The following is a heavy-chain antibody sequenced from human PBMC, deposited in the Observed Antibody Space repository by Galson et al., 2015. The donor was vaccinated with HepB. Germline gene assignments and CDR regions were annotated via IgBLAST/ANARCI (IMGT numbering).Heavy chain of an antibody. CDR1: GFTFSNYA. CDR2: ISGSSDTT. J-gene: IGHJ2*01. V-gene: IGHV3-23*01. CDR3: ASPDRGYCGGDCYLGYWYFDL. D-gene: IGHD2-21*02. Sequence: SLRLSCAASGFTFSNYAMSWVRQAPGKGLEWVSGISGSSDTTYYADSVKGRFTISRDNSKNTLYLQMNSLRAEDTAVYYCASPDRGYCGGDCYLGYWYFDLWGRGTLVTVSS.